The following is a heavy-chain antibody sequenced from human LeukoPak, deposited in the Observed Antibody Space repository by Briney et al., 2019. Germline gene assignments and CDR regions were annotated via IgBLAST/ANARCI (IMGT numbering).Heavy chain of an antibody. D-gene: IGHD2-21*01. CDR2: IYYSGST. CDR3: ARHASVDGDWPRPLDY. CDR1: GGSISSSNYY. V-gene: IGHV4-39*01. J-gene: IGHJ4*02. Sequence: SETLSLTCTVSGGSISSSNYYWGWIRQPPGKGLEWIGNIYYSGSTHYKPSLKTRVTISVDTSKNQFSLKLTSVTAADTAVYYCARHASVDGDWPRPLDYWGQGSLVTVSS.